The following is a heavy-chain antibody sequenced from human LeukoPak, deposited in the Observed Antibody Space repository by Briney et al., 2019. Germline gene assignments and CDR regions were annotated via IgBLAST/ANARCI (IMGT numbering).Heavy chain of an antibody. J-gene: IGHJ4*02. CDR3: ARQYDLLAGPYYFDF. CDR2: VFPGDSDT. V-gene: IGHV5-51*01. Sequence: GESLKISCEGSGYSFSNYWIAWARQIPGKGLEWMGLVFPGDSDTQYSPSFQGQFTVSADKSVSTAYLHLYNLKASDTAIYYCARQYDLLAGPYYFDFWGQGTLVTVSS. D-gene: IGHD3-9*01. CDR1: GYSFSNYW.